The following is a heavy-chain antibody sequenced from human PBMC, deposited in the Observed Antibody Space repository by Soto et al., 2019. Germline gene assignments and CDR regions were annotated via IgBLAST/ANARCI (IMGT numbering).Heavy chain of an antibody. CDR1: GGSISGYY. J-gene: IGHJ4*02. Sequence: QVQLQESGPGLVKPSETLSLTCTVSGGSISGYYWSWIRQPPGKGLEWIGYMYYSGSTNYNPSLKSRVTISVDTSKNHFSLRLSSVTPADTAVYYCARGGYDWGDWGQGTLVTVSS. D-gene: IGHD5-12*01. V-gene: IGHV4-59*01. CDR2: MYYSGST. CDR3: ARGGYDWGD.